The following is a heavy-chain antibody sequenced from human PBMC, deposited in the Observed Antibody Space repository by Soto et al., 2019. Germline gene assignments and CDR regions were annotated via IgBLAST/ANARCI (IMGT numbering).Heavy chain of an antibody. Sequence: SVKVSCKASGGTFSSYAISWVRQAPGQGLEWMGGIIPIFGTANYAQKFQGRVTITADESTSTAYMELSSLRSEDTAVYYCARGRGNYDSSGYYYFDYWGQGTLVTVS. CDR2: IIPIFGTA. CDR1: GGTFSSYA. D-gene: IGHD3-22*01. CDR3: ARGRGNYDSSGYYYFDY. J-gene: IGHJ4*02. V-gene: IGHV1-69*13.